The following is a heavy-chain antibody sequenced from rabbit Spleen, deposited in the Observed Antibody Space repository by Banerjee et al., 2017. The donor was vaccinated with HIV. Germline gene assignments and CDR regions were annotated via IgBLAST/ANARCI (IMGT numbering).Heavy chain of an antibody. CDR1: GFDFSNYY. V-gene: IGHV1S7*01. Sequence: QSLEESGGGLVQPGGSLTLSCKASGFDFSNYYMTWVRQAPGKGLEWIGYIDPVFGSTVYASWVNGRFTISSHNAQNTLYLQLNSLTAADTATYFCVREAGYAGYGDGNLWGQGTLVTVS. J-gene: IGHJ4*01. CDR3: VREAGYAGYGDGNL. D-gene: IGHD7-1*01. CDR2: IDPVFGST.